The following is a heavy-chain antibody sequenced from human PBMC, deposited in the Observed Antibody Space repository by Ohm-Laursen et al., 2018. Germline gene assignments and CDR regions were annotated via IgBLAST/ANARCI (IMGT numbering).Heavy chain of an antibody. Sequence: SLRLSCAASGFTVSSNYMSWVRQAPGKGLEWVSAIGTASDTYYPGSVKGRFTISRENAKNSLYLQMNSLRAGDTAVYYCARRADSSGYWYFDLWGRGTLVTVSS. CDR2: IGTASDT. J-gene: IGHJ2*01. V-gene: IGHV3-13*01. D-gene: IGHD3-22*01. CDR3: ARRADSSGYWYFDL. CDR1: GFTVSSNY.